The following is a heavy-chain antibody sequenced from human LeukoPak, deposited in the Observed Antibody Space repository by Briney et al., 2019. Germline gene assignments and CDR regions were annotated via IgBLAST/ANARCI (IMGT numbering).Heavy chain of an antibody. J-gene: IGHJ4*02. D-gene: IGHD1-26*01. CDR1: GFTFSSYW. Sequence: PGGSLRLSCAAPGFTFSSYWMSWVRQAPGKGLEWVANIKQDGSEKYYVDSVKGRFTISRDNVKNSLYLQMNSLRAEDTALYYCARVFIVGGRTIFDYWGQGTLVTVSS. CDR3: ARVFIVGGRTIFDY. CDR2: IKQDGSEK. V-gene: IGHV3-7*01.